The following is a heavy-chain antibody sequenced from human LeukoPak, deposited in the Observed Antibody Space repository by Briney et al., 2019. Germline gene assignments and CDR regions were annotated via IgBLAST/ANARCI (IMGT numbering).Heavy chain of an antibody. J-gene: IGHJ4*02. D-gene: IGHD3-9*01. CDR3: ARGHSTIRYFNWLY. CDR2: IYYSGST. CDR1: GGSISSDHYY. V-gene: IGHV4-30-4*01. Sequence: SETLSLTCTVSGGSISSDHYYWSWIRQPPGKGLEWLGYIYYSGSTYYNPSLKSRVTISVDTSKNQFSLKLTSVTAADTAVYFCARGHSTIRYFNWLYWGQGTLVTVSS.